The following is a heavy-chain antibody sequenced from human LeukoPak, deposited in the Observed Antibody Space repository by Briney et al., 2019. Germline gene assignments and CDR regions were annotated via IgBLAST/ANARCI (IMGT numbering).Heavy chain of an antibody. Sequence: PGGSLRLSCAASGFTFDDYAMHWVRQAPGKGLEWVSGISWNSGSIGYADSVKGRFTISRDSAKNSLYLQMNSLRAEDTALYYCAKAYYYDSSGPFDYWGQGTLVTVSS. CDR3: AKAYYYDSSGPFDY. D-gene: IGHD3-22*01. CDR2: ISWNSGSI. J-gene: IGHJ4*02. V-gene: IGHV3-9*01. CDR1: GFTFDDYA.